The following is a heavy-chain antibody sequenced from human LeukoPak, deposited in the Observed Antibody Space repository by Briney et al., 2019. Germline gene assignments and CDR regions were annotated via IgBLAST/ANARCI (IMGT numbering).Heavy chain of an antibody. Sequence: GGSLRLSCAASGFTFSSYAMSWVRQAPGKGLEWVSAISGSGGSTYYADSVKGRFTISRDNSKNTLYLQMNSLRAEDTAVYYCAKGNDIGGYYYPHFDYWGQGTLVTVSS. CDR2: ISGSGGST. V-gene: IGHV3-23*01. D-gene: IGHD3-22*01. CDR3: AKGNDIGGYYYPHFDY. J-gene: IGHJ4*02. CDR1: GFTFSSYA.